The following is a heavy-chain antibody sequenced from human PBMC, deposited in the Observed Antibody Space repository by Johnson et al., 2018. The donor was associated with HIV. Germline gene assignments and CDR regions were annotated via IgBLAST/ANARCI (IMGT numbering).Heavy chain of an antibody. J-gene: IGHJ3*02. D-gene: IGHD2-15*01. CDR2: FNWNGGST. Sequence: VQVVESGGGMVRPGGSLRLSCVASGFTFDDYGMSWVRQAPGKGLEWVSGFNWNGGSTRYAGSVKGRFTISRDNAKNSLYLQMNSLRVGDTAVFYCARRRQGSASYSDPFDIWGQGTMVTVSS. V-gene: IGHV3-20*04. CDR3: ARRRQGSASYSDPFDI. CDR1: GFTFDDYG.